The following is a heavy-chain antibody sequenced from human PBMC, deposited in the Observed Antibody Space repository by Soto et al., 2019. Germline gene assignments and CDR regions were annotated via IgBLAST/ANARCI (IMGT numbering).Heavy chain of an antibody. J-gene: IGHJ3*01. D-gene: IGHD1-26*01. CDR1: GLTVSGKKY. Sequence: GGSLRLSCAAFGLTVSGKKYVAWVRQAPGKGLEWVSALYDVDGSFYADSVKGRFTTSSDSSKTTVYLQMNGLRPDDTAVYYCATWHEREHAYDVWGQGTTVTVSS. CDR2: LYDVDGS. V-gene: IGHV3-53*01. CDR3: ATWHEREHAYDV.